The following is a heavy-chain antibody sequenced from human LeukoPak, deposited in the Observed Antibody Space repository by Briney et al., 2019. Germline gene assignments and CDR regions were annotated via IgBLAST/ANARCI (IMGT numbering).Heavy chain of an antibody. J-gene: IGHJ4*02. CDR1: GFTFSNYA. CDR3: AKGLKGCSGSSCYYFFDF. D-gene: IGHD2-15*01. Sequence: PGGSLRLSCAASGFTFSNYAMNWVRQAPGKGLEWVSSITGSGGDAYYADSVKGRFTISRDNSKNTLDLQMNSLRAEDTAVYYCAKGLKGCSGSSCYYFFDFWRQGALITVSS. V-gene: IGHV3-23*01. CDR2: ITGSGGDA.